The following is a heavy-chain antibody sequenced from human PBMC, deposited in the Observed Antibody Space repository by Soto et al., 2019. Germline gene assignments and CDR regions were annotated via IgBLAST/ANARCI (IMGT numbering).Heavy chain of an antibody. CDR2: IYHSVST. Sequence: SETLSLTCAVSGGSISSGGYSWSWIRQPPGKGLEYIGYIYHSVSTYYNPSLKSRVTISVDRSKNQFSLRLSSVTAADTAVYYCARHLTYCSAGSCYSDFPYYGMDVWGQGTTVTVSS. V-gene: IGHV4-30-2*01. CDR1: GGSISSGGYS. D-gene: IGHD2-15*01. J-gene: IGHJ6*02. CDR3: ARHLTYCSAGSCYSDFPYYGMDV.